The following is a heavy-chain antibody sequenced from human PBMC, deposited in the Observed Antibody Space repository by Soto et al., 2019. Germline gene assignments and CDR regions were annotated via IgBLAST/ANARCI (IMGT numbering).Heavy chain of an antibody. CDR1: GYTFTIYG. V-gene: IGHV1-18*01. CDR3: ARGDRMYSSSRLQH. J-gene: IGHJ1*01. D-gene: IGHD6-13*01. Sequence: ASVKVSCKASGYTFTIYGISWVRQAPGQGLEWMGWISAYNGNTNYAQKLQGRVTMTTDTSTSTAYMELRSLRSDDTAVYYCARGDRMYSSSRLQHWGQGTLVTVSS. CDR2: ISAYNGNT.